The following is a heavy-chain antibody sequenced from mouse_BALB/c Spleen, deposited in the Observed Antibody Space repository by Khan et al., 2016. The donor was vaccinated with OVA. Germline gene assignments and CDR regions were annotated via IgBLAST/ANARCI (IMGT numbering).Heavy chain of an antibody. D-gene: IGHD2-12*01. CDR1: GYSITSDYA. J-gene: IGHJ1*01. CDR3: AGRYCYGWYFDV. V-gene: IGHV3-2*02. CDR2: ISYSGST. Sequence: VQLKQSGPGLVKPSQSLSLTCTVTGYSITSDYAWNWIRQFPGNKLEWMGYISYSGSTSYNPSLKSRISITRDTSKNQFFLQLNSVTTEDTATYYCAGRYCYGWYFDVWGAGTTVTVSS.